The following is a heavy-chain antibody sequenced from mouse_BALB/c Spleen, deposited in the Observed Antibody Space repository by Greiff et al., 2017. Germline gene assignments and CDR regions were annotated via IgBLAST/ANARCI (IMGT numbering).Heavy chain of an antibody. CDR1: GFTFSSYA. CDR3: ARGYDVWYFDV. CDR2: ISSGGSYT. V-gene: IGHV5-9-1*01. D-gene: IGHD2-10*02. J-gene: IGHJ1*01. Sequence: EVMLVESGGGLVKPGGSLKLSCAASGFTFSSYAMSWVRQTPEKRLEWVATISSGGSYTYYPDSVKGRFTISRDNAKNTLYLQMSSLRSEDTAMYYCARGYDVWYFDVWGAGTTVTVSS.